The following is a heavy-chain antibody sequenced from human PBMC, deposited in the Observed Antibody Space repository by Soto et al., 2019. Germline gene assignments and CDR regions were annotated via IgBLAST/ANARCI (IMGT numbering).Heavy chain of an antibody. Sequence: EVQLVESGGGLVQPGGSLRLSCAASGFTFSSYWMSWVRQAPGKGLEWVANIKQDGSEKYYVDSVKGRFTISRDNAKNSLYLQMNSLGAEDTGVYYGARTGARVRGRDYWGQGTLVTLSS. V-gene: IGHV3-7*01. CDR3: ARTGARVRGRDY. CDR2: IKQDGSEK. D-gene: IGHD3-10*01. CDR1: GFTFSSYW. J-gene: IGHJ4*02.